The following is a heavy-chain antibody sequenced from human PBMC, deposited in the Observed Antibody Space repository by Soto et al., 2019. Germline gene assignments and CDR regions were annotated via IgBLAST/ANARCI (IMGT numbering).Heavy chain of an antibody. J-gene: IGHJ4*02. D-gene: IGHD4-17*01. CDR3: AGSYGDYAPPIDY. CDR2: IKQDGSEK. CDR1: GFTFSSYW. Sequence: GGSLRLSCAASGFTFSSYWMSWVRQAPGKGLEWVANIKQDGSEKYYVDSVKGRFTISRDNAKNSLYLQMNSLRAEDTAVYYCAGSYGDYAPPIDYWGQGTLVTVSS. V-gene: IGHV3-7*01.